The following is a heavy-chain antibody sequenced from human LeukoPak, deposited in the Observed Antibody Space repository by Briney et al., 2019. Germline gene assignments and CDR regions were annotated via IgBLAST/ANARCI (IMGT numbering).Heavy chain of an antibody. V-gene: IGHV3-9*01. D-gene: IGHD3-22*01. CDR1: GFTFDDYA. CDR2: ISWNSGSI. CDR3: ATSPGYYYDSSGYYYY. Sequence: GGSLSLSCAASGFTFDDYAMHWVRQAPGKGLEWVSGISWNSGSIGYADSVKGRFTISRDNAKNSLYLQMNSLRAEDTALYYCATSPGYYYDSSGYYYYWGQGTLVTVSS. J-gene: IGHJ4*02.